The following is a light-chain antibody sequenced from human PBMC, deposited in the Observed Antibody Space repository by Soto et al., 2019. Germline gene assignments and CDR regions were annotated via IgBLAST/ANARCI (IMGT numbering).Light chain of an antibody. V-gene: IGKV3-15*01. J-gene: IGKJ3*01. CDR3: QQLNIYPLT. CDR1: QFVGNK. CDR2: FAS. Sequence: IVLTQSPGTLSVSTVEGATLSCRASQFVGNKLAWFQQKPGQAPRLLIYFASTRATGIPARFSGSGSGTEFTLTINSLQPEDFATYYCQQLNIYPLTFGPGTKVDIK.